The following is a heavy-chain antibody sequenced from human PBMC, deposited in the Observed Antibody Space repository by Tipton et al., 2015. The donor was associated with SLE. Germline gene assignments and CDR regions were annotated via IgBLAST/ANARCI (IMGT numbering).Heavy chain of an antibody. CDR3: ARDLPSSSSRSFDY. D-gene: IGHD2-2*01. J-gene: IGHJ4*02. CDR2: ISSSGSTI. CDR1: GFTFSSYE. V-gene: IGHV3-48*03. Sequence: SLRHSCAASGFTFSSYEMNWVRQAPGKGLEWVSYISSSGSTIYYADSVKGRFTISRDNAKNSLYLQMNSLRAEDTAVYYCARDLPSSSSRSFDYWGQGTLVTVSS.